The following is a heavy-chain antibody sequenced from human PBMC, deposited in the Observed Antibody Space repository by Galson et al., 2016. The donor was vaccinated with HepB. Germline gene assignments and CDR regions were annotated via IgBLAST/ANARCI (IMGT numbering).Heavy chain of an antibody. V-gene: IGHV3-20*04. CDR2: INWNGGST. J-gene: IGHJ4*02. D-gene: IGHD4-17*01. Sequence: SLRLSCAASGFTFDDYGLSWVRQAPGKGLEWVXGINWNGGSTGYADPVKGRFTISRDNAKNSPYLQMNSLRAEDTALYYWATGMSHDYGVSADYWGQGTLVTVSS. CDR1: GFTFDDYG. CDR3: ATGMSHDYGVSADY.